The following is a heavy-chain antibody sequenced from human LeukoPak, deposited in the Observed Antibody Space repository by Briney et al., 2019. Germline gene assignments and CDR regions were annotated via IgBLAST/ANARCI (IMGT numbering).Heavy chain of an antibody. V-gene: IGHV3-15*01. CDR1: GFTFSNAW. CDR3: TTQRSRITMVRGVIRSDH. J-gene: IGHJ4*02. D-gene: IGHD3-10*01. CDR2: IKSKTDSGTT. Sequence: GGSLRLSCAASGFTFSNAWMSWVRQGPGKGLEWVGRIKSKTDSGTTDYAAPVKGRFTISRDDSKNTLYLQMNSLKTEDTAVYYCTTQRSRITMVRGVIRSDHWGQGTLVTVSS.